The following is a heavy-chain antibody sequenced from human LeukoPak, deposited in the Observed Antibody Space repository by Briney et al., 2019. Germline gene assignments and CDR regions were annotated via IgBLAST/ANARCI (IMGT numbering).Heavy chain of an antibody. CDR1: GFTFSDYY. J-gene: IGHJ4*02. Sequence: GGSLRLSCAASGFTFSDYYMSWIRQAPGKGLEWVSYISSSGSTIYYAGSVKGRFTISRDNTKNSLYLQMNSLTAEDTAVFYCARDVVGALDYWGQGTLVTVSS. V-gene: IGHV3-11*04. CDR2: ISSSGSTI. D-gene: IGHD2-15*01. CDR3: ARDVVGALDY.